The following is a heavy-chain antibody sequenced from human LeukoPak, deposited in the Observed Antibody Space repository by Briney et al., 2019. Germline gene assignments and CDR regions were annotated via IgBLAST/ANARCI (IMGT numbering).Heavy chain of an antibody. Sequence: GGSLRLSCEVSGFTFSDHCMNWVRQAPGKGLEWVAYICATISYADSVRGRFTISRDNAKRSLYLEMNSLRDEDTAFYYCVRDYDYSFDYWGQGALVTVSS. D-gene: IGHD4-11*01. CDR2: ICATI. J-gene: IGHJ4*02. CDR1: GFTFSDHC. V-gene: IGHV3-69-1*02. CDR3: VRDYDYSFDY.